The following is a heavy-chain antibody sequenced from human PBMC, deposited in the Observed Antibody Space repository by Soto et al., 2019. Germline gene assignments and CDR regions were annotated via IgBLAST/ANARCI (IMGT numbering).Heavy chain of an antibody. J-gene: IGHJ5*02. CDR2: VYHTGDT. D-gene: IGHD2-21*02. CDR1: GGTVASSHW. CDR3: AREIVTAGGNNYFDP. V-gene: IGHV4-4*02. Sequence: SETLSLTCGVSGGTVASSHWWSWVRQSPGGGLEWIGNVYHTGDTNFSPSLQSRVTISVDKSNNQFSLRLNSLTAADTAVYFCAREIVTAGGNNYFDPWGPGTLVTVSS.